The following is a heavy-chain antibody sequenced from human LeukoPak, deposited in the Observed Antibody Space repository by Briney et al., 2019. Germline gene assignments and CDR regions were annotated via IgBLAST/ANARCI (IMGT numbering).Heavy chain of an antibody. CDR3: ARAPFGRRLQTGLDY. J-gene: IGHJ4*02. CDR2: INPNSGGT. V-gene: IGHV1-2*02. D-gene: IGHD6-25*01. CDR1: GYTFTGYY. Sequence: ASVKVSCKASGYTFTGYYMHWVRQAPGQGLEWMGWINPNSGGTNYAQKFQGRVTMTRDTSISTAYMELSRLRSDDTAVYYCARAPFGRRLQTGLDYWGQGTLVTVSS.